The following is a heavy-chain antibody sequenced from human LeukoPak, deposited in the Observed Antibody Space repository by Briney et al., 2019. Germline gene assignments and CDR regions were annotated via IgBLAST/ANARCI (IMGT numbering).Heavy chain of an antibody. CDR3: ATVRGSDWYMDY. J-gene: IGHJ4*02. D-gene: IGHD6-19*01. Sequence: GGSLRLSCAASGSTFRNYGMNWVRQAPGKGLEWVALIWYDGSRDYYVDFVKGRFTVSRDNSKNTLYLQMKNLRAEDTAVYYCATVRGSDWYMDYWGQGTLVTVSS. CDR1: GSTFRNYG. CDR2: IWYDGSRD. V-gene: IGHV3-33*01.